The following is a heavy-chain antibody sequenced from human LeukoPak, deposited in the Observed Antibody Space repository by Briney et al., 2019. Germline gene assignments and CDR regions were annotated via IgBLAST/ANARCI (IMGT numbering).Heavy chain of an antibody. CDR1: GGTFSSYA. D-gene: IGHD1-26*01. Sequence: PVASVKVSCKASGGTFSSYAISWVRQAPGQGLEWMGGIIPIFGTANYAQKFQGRVTITADESTSTAYMELSSLRSEDTAVYYCATVGGSYLFDYWGQGTLVTVSS. CDR3: ATVGGSYLFDY. CDR2: IIPIFGTA. J-gene: IGHJ4*02. V-gene: IGHV1-69*13.